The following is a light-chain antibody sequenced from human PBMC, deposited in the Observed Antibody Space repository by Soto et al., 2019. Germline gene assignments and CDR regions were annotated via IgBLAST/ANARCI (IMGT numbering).Light chain of an antibody. CDR3: QQYNNWLT. CDR2: GAS. CDR1: QSVSSN. Sequence: ETVMTQSPVTLSVSPGETVTLSCRASQSVSSNLAWYQQRPGQAPRLLIFGASTRATGIPARFSGSGSGTELTLTISSLQSEDFAVYFCQQYNNWLTFGQGTKVDIK. J-gene: IGKJ1*01. V-gene: IGKV3-15*01.